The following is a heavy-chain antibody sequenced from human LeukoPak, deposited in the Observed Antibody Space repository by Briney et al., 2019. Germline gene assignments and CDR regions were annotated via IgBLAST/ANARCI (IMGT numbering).Heavy chain of an antibody. D-gene: IGHD1-7*01. V-gene: IGHV4-31*03. CDR3: ALGTGTRYNWFDP. CDR1: GGSISSGGYY. CDR2: IYYSGST. Sequence: SETLSLTCTVSGGSISSGGYYWSWIRQHPGKGLEWIGYIYYSGSTYYNPSLKSRVTISVDTSKNQFSLKLSSVTAADTAVYYCALGTGTRYNWFDPWGQGTLVTVSS. J-gene: IGHJ5*02.